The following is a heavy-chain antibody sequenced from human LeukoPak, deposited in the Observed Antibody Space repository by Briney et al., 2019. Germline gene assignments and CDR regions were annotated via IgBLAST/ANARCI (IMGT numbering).Heavy chain of an antibody. V-gene: IGHV3-30*18. Sequence: GGSLRLSRAASGFTFSSYGIHWVRQAPGKGLEWVAVISYDGNNKYYADSVKGRFTISRDNSKNTLYLQMNSLRADDTAVYYCAKDRDDFPDYWGQGTLVTVSS. J-gene: IGHJ4*02. CDR2: ISYDGNNK. D-gene: IGHD3-3*01. CDR1: GFTFSSYG. CDR3: AKDRDDFPDY.